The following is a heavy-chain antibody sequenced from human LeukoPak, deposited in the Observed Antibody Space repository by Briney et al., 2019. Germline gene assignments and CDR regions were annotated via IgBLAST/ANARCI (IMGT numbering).Heavy chain of an antibody. V-gene: IGHV4-4*07. D-gene: IGHD3-22*01. CDR2: IQTSGST. J-gene: IGHJ4*02. Sequence: PSETLSLSCTASVGSISSYYWSWIRQPAEKGLEWIGPIQTSGSTNYNPSLKSRVTMSVDTSKNQFSLKLSSVTAADTAVYYCARDRYYYDSSGYYRLDYWGQGTLVTVSS. CDR1: VGSISSYY. CDR3: ARDRYYYDSSGYYRLDY.